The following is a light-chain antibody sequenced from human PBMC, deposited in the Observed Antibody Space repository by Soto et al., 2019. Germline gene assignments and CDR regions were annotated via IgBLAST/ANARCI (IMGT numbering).Light chain of an antibody. CDR1: SSDVGNYNY. V-gene: IGLV2-11*01. CDR3: CSYAGSYTVV. Sequence: QSVLTQPRSVSGSPGQSVTISCTGTSSDVGNYNYVSWYQQHPGKAPKLMIYDVNQRPSGVPDRFSGSKSGNTASLTISGLQAEDEADYYCCSYAGSYTVVFGGGNKLTVL. CDR2: DVN. J-gene: IGLJ2*01.